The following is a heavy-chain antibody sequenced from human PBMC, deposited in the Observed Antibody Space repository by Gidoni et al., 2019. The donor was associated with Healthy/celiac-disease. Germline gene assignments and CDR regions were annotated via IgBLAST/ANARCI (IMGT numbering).Heavy chain of an antibody. CDR1: GYTFTSYA. D-gene: IGHD4-17*01. CDR3: ARDQTDYGDSFDY. Sequence: QVQLVQSGAEVKKPGASEKVSCKASGYTFTSYAMHWVRQAPGQRLEWMGWINAGNGNTKYSQKFQGRVTITRDTSASTAYMELSSLRSEDTAVYYCARDQTDYGDSFDYWGQGTLVTVSS. J-gene: IGHJ4*02. CDR2: INAGNGNT. V-gene: IGHV1-3*01.